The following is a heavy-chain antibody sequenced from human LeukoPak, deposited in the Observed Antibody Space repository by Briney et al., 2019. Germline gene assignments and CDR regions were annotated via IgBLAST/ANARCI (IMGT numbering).Heavy chain of an antibody. D-gene: IGHD6-13*01. CDR3: AKDPIYSSSWYYFDY. CDR1: GFTFSSYA. V-gene: IGHV3-23*01. Sequence: GGPLRLSCAASGFTFSSYAMSWVRQAPGKGLEWVSALSGSGGNTYYADSVKGRFTISRDNSKNTLYLQMKSLRAEDTAVYYCAKDPIYSSSWYYFDYWGQGTLVTVSS. CDR2: LSGSGGNT. J-gene: IGHJ4*02.